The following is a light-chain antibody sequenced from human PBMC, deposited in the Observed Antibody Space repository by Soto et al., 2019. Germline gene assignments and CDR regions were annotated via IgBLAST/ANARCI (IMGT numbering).Light chain of an antibody. Sequence: SPMTQSPSTLSGPKRDRVTIPCRASQTISSWLAWYQQKPGKAPKLLIYKASTLKSGVPSRFSGSGSGTEFTLTISSLQPDDFATYYSQDYNSYSEAFGEGTMV. V-gene: IGKV1-5*03. CDR1: QTISSW. CDR2: KAS. CDR3: QDYNSYSEA. J-gene: IGKJ1*01.